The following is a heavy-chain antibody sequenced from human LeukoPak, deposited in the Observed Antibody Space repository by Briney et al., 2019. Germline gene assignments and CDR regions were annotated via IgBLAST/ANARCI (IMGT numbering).Heavy chain of an antibody. V-gene: IGHV3-13*01. CDR3: ARSPYYYGSGSYPYYFDY. J-gene: IGHJ4*02. D-gene: IGHD3-10*01. Sequence: GGSLRLSCGASGFTFSSYDMHWVRQATGKGLEWVSAIGTAGDTYYPGSVKGRFTISRENAKNSLYLQMNSLRAGDTAVYYCARSPYYYGSGSYPYYFDYWGQGTLVTVSS. CDR1: GFTFSSYD. CDR2: IGTAGDT.